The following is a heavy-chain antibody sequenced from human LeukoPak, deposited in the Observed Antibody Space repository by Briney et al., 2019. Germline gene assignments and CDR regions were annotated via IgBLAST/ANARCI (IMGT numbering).Heavy chain of an antibody. CDR3: ARSYSPYYYYYYGMDV. CDR2: ISAYNGNT. D-gene: IGHD4-4*01. V-gene: IGHV1-18*01. Sequence: GASVKVSCKASGYTFTSYGISWVRQAPGQGLEWMGWISAYNGNTNYAQKLQGRVTMTTDTSTSTAYMELRSLRSDYTAVYYCARSYSPYYYYYYGMDVWGQGTTVTVSS. J-gene: IGHJ6*02. CDR1: GYTFTSYG.